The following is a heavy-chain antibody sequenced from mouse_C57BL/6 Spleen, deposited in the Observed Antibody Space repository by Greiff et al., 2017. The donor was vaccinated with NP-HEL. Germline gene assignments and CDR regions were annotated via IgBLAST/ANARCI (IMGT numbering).Heavy chain of an antibody. CDR2: ISDGGSYT. CDR3: ARDRGYYGSSLYYFDY. V-gene: IGHV5-4*01. Sequence: EVQRVESGGGLVKPGGSLKLSCAASGFTFSSYAMSWVRQTPDKRLEWVATISDGGSYTYSPDHVKGRFTISRDNAKNNLYLQMSHLKSEDTAMYYCARDRGYYGSSLYYFDYWGQGTTLTVSS. J-gene: IGHJ2*01. CDR1: GFTFSSYA. D-gene: IGHD1-1*01.